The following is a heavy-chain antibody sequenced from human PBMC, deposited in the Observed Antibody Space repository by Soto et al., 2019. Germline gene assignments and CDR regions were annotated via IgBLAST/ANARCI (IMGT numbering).Heavy chain of an antibody. J-gene: IGHJ6*02. V-gene: IGHV4-34*01. Sequence: QVQLQQWGAGLLKPSETLSLTCAVYGGSFSGYYWSWIRQPPGKGLEWIGEINHSGSTNYNPSLKSRVTISVDTSKNQFSLKLSSVTAADTAVYYCARAPQYSSYSYDYYGMDVWGQGTTVTVSS. CDR3: ARAPQYSSYSYDYYGMDV. D-gene: IGHD6-6*01. CDR1: GGSFSGYY. CDR2: INHSGST.